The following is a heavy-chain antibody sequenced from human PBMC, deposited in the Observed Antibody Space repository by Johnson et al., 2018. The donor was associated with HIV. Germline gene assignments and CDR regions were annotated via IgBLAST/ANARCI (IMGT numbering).Heavy chain of an antibody. J-gene: IGHJ3*02. CDR2: ISYDGTNK. V-gene: IGHV3-30-3*01. Sequence: VQVVESGGGVVQPGRSLRLSCAASGFTFSSYAMHWVRQAPGKGLGWVAVISYDGTNKYYADSVKGRFTISRDNSKSTLYLQMNSLRAEDTAVYYCASPKGFGINMITEAFNIWGQGTMVTVSS. CDR3: ASPKGFGINMITEAFNI. CDR1: GFTFSSYA. D-gene: IGHD3-22*01.